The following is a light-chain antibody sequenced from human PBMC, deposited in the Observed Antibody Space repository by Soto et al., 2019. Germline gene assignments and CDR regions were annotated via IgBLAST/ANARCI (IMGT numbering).Light chain of an antibody. V-gene: IGKV3-20*01. Sequence: IVLTPSPGTLSLSPCEIATLSCSASQSVRSNYLAWYQQKPGQAPRLLIYGAFKRATGIPDRFSGSGPGTDFTLTISRMEPEDFAVYCCQQYGSSPRTFGQGTKVDIK. CDR3: QQYGSSPRT. CDR2: GAF. CDR1: QSVRSNY. J-gene: IGKJ1*01.